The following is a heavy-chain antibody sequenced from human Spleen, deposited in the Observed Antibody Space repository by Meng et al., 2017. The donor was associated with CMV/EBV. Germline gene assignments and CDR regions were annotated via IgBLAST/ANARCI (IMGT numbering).Heavy chain of an antibody. CDR3: AKDIRSSGSYGWFDP. D-gene: IGHD3-16*01. CDR1: EFTFSNYA. CDR2: ISTSGSNT. J-gene: IGHJ5*02. Sequence: FEFTFSNYAMGWVRQAAGKGLEWVSSISTSGSNTYYADSVKGRCTISRDNSKNTLYLQMDSLTAEDTALYYCAKDIRSSGSYGWFDPWGQGTLVTVSS. V-gene: IGHV3-23*01.